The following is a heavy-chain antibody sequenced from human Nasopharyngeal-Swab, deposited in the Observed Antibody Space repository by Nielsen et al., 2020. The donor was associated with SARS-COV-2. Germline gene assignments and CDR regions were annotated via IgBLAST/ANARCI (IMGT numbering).Heavy chain of an antibody. V-gene: IGHV3-21*01. J-gene: IGHJ6*02. CDR1: GFTFNNYN. D-gene: IGHD3-3*01. CDR3: ARDGLDYDFWSAYFMDV. CDR2: ISGSGSYV. Sequence: GESLKISCAASGFTFNNYNFNWVRQAPGEGLEWVSSISGSGSYVYYADSVKGRFTISKDSAKNSLYLQMNSLRAEDTAVYYCARDGLDYDFWSAYFMDVWGQGTTVTVSS.